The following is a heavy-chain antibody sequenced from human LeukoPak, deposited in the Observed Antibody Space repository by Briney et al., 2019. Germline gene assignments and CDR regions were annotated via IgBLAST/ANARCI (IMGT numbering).Heavy chain of an antibody. V-gene: IGHV4-30-2*01. D-gene: IGHD3-10*01. CDR2: IYHSEST. CDR1: GGSISSGAYS. J-gene: IGHJ4*02. Sequence: SQTLSLTCAVSGGSISSGAYSWSWIRQPPGKGLEWIGYIYHSESTYYNPSPKSRVTISVDRSKNQFSLKVSSVTAADTAVYYCAILLYASGNYYFDYWGQGTLVTVSS. CDR3: AILLYASGNYYFDY.